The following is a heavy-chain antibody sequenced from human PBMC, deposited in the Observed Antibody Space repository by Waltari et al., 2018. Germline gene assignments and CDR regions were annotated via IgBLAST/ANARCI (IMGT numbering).Heavy chain of an antibody. Sequence: QVQLQESGPGLVKPSQTLSLTCTVSGGSITSGSYYWTWIRQPAGKGLEWIGRIYTTGSTDYNPSLKSRVTMSLDTSNNQFSLNLSSVTAADTAVYYCARDAIRAALDHWGPGILVTVSS. J-gene: IGHJ4*02. CDR2: IYTTGST. CDR3: ARDAIRAALDH. D-gene: IGHD6-25*01. CDR1: GGSITSGSYY. V-gene: IGHV4-61*02.